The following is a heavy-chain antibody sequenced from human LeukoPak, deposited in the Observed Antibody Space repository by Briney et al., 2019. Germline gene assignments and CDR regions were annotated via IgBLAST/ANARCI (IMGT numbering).Heavy chain of an antibody. J-gene: IGHJ4*02. D-gene: IGHD2-2*01. CDR2: ISSSGSTI. CDR3: AVDCSSTSCRGEALFDY. CDR1: GFNFDDYA. V-gene: IGHV3-11*01. Sequence: GGSLRLSCAVSGFNFDDYAMHWVRQAPGKGLEWVSYISSSGSTIYYADSVKGRFTISRDNAKNSLYLQMNSLRAEDTAVYYCAVDCSSTSCRGEALFDYWGQGTLVTVSS.